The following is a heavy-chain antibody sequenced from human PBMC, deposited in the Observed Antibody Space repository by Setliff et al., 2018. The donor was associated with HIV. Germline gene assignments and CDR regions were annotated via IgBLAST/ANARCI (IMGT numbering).Heavy chain of an antibody. CDR2: ISYSGDST. CDR3: ARSRLLNPIYYYYMDV. D-gene: IGHD3-22*01. Sequence: PGGSLRLSCTASGFTFSSYGMSWVRQAPGKGLEWVSGISYSGDSTYYGEFETGRFTISRDNSKNALYLQMSSLRAEDTAVYYCARSRLLNPIYYYYMDVWGKGTTVTVSS. CDR1: GFTFSSYG. J-gene: IGHJ6*03. V-gene: IGHV3-23*01.